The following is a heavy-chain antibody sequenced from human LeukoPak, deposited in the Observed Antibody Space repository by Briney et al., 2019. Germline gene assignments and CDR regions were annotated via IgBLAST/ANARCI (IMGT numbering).Heavy chain of an antibody. J-gene: IGHJ3*02. D-gene: IGHD3-22*01. CDR1: GFTFSSYA. CDR3: AREAYFDTGDNLGRAFDI. Sequence: PGGSLSLSCAASGFTFSSYAMHWVRQAPGKGLEYVSAISSDGGSTYYANSVKGRFTISRDNSKNTLYLQMGSLRAEDMAVYYCAREAYFDTGDNLGRAFDIWGQGTMVTVSS. V-gene: IGHV3-64*01. CDR2: ISSDGGST.